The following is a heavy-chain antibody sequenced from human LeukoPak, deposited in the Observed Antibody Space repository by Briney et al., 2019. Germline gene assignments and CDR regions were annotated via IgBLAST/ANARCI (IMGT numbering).Heavy chain of an antibody. D-gene: IGHD2/OR15-2a*01. V-gene: IGHV7-4-1*02. CDR2: INTNTGNP. J-gene: IGHJ3*02. Sequence: ASVKVSCKASGYTFTLYSIHWVRQAPGQGLEWMGWINTNTGNPTYAQGFTGRFVFSLDTSVSTAYLQISSLKAEDTAVYYCARNYFPDAFDIWGQGTMVTVSS. CDR3: ARNYFPDAFDI. CDR1: GYTFTLYS.